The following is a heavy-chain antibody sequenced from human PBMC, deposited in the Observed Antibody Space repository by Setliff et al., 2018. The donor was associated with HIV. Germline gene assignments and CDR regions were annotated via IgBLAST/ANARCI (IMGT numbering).Heavy chain of an antibody. J-gene: IGHJ6*03. CDR3: AKGGDDYYYYFMDV. V-gene: IGHV3-33*06. CDR1: GFTFSNYA. Sequence: GGSLRLSCAASGFTFSNYAIHWVRQAPGKGLEWVALICYDGTNEYYADSVKGRFTISRDNSKNTLYLQMNSLRAEDTAVYYCAKGGDDYYYYFMDVWGKGTTVTVSS. D-gene: IGHD4-17*01. CDR2: ICYDGTNE.